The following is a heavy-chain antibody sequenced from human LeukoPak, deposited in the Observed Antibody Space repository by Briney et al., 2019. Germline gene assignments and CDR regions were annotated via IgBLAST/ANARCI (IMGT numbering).Heavy chain of an antibody. CDR1: GGSISSYY. D-gene: IGHD6-13*01. Sequence: PSETLSLTCTVSGGSISSYYWSWIRQPAGKGLEWIGRIYTSGSTNYNPSLKSRVTMSVDTSRNQFSLKLSSVTAADTAVYYCARSLDIAAAGTIGDLYWGQGTLVTVSS. V-gene: IGHV4-4*07. J-gene: IGHJ4*02. CDR3: ARSLDIAAAGTIGDLY. CDR2: IYTSGST.